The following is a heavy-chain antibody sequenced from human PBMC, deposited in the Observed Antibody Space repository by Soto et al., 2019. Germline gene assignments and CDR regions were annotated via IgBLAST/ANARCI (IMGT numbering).Heavy chain of an antibody. CDR3: ARDKSSSWTGYYFDY. J-gene: IGHJ4*02. D-gene: IGHD6-13*01. Sequence: SQTLSLPCAISGDSVSSNSAALHWIRQSPSRGLEWLGRTYYRSKWYSDYAVSVKSRIIIIPDTSKNQFSLQLNSVTPEDTAVFYCARDKSSSWTGYYFDYWGQGALVTVSS. V-gene: IGHV6-1*01. CDR1: GDSVSSNSAA. CDR2: TYYRSKWYS.